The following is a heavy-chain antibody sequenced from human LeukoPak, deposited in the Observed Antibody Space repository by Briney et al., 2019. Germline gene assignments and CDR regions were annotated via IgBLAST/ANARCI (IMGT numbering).Heavy chain of an antibody. V-gene: IGHV1-18*01. CDR2: ISAYNGNT. CDR3: GASGTTSNWFDP. Sequence: ASVKVSCKASGYTFTSYGISWVRQAPGQGLEWMGWISAYNGNTNYAQKLQGRVTMTTDTSTSTAYMELSSLRSEDTAVYYCGASGTTSNWFDPWGQGTLVTVSS. J-gene: IGHJ5*02. CDR1: GYTFTSYG. D-gene: IGHD1-7*01.